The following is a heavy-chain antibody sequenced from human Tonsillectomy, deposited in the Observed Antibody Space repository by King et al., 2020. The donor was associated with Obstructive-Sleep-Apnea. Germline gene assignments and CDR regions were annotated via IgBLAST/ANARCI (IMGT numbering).Heavy chain of an antibody. Sequence: VQLQQWGAGLLKPSETLSLTCAVYGGSFSGYYWSWIRQPPGKGLEWIGAINHSGSTNYNPSLKSRVTISVDTSKNQFSLKLSSVTAADTAVYYCARERGLSLLGYWGQGTLVTVSS. CDR2: INHSGST. J-gene: IGHJ4*02. V-gene: IGHV4-34*01. CDR1: GGSFSGYY. D-gene: IGHD3-3*02. CDR3: ARERGLSLLGY.